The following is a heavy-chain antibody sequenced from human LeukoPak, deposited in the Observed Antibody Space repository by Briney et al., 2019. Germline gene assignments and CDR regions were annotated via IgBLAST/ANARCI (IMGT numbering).Heavy chain of an antibody. V-gene: IGHV3-30-3*01. CDR2: ISYDGSNK. J-gene: IGHJ3*02. Sequence: GGSLRLSCAASGFTFSSYAMHWVRQAPGKGLEWVAVISYDGSNKYYADSVKGRFTISRDNSKNTLYLQMNSLRAEDTAVYYCAREGTMIVVAPSDAFDIWGQGTMVTVSS. CDR3: AREGTMIVVAPSDAFDI. D-gene: IGHD3-22*01. CDR1: GFTFSSYA.